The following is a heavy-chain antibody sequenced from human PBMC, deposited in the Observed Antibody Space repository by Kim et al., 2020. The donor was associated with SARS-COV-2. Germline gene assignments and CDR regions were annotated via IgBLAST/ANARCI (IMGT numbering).Heavy chain of an antibody. CDR2: IRDSGGST. CDR1: GFTFSSYG. CDR3: ARGVGIDY. Sequence: GGSLRLSCAASGFTFSSYGMSWVRQAPGKGLEWVSGIRDSGGSTYYADSVKGRFTISRDNSKNTLYLQMNSLGAEDTAVYYCARGVGIDYWGQGTLVTVS. V-gene: IGHV3-23*01. D-gene: IGHD1-1*01. J-gene: IGHJ4*02.